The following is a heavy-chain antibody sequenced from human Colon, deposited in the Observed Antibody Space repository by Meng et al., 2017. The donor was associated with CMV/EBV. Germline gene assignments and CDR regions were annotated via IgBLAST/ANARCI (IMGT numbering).Heavy chain of an antibody. CDR1: GFTFSSYA. J-gene: IGHJ4*02. CDR2: ISGSGGST. D-gene: IGHD7-27*01. Sequence: GESLKISCAASGFTFSSYAMSWVRQAPGKGLEWVSAISGSGGSTYYADSVKGRFTISRDNSKSTLYLQMDSLRPEDTAVYFCARAGPRPPGGNWGRFFDYWGQGTLVTVSS. V-gene: IGHV3-23*01. CDR3: ARAGPRPPGGNWGRFFDY.